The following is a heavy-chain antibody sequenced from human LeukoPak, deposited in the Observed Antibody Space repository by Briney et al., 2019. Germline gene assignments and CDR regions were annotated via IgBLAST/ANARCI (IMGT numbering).Heavy chain of an antibody. CDR3: ARDGYGSGLDY. V-gene: IGHV3-74*01. CDR1: GFTFSSYW. Sequence: GGSLRLSCAASGFTFSSYWMHWVRQAPGKGLVWVSRINSDGSSTSYAGSVKGRFTISRDNAKNTLYLQMNSLRAEDTAVYYCARDGYGSGLDYWGQGTLVTVSS. J-gene: IGHJ4*02. D-gene: IGHD6-19*01. CDR2: INSDGSST.